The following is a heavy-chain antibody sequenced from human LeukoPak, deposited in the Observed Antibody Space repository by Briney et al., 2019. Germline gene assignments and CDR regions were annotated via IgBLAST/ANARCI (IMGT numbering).Heavy chain of an antibody. CDR3: ATDLLTATRTHYFAY. Sequence: GGSLRLSCAASGFTFSSYAMTWVRQPPGKGLEWVSGIGGSGVSTWYLDSVKGRFSISRDNSKNTLYLQLNSLRAEDTAVYYCATDLLTATRTHYFAYWGQGTLVTVSS. D-gene: IGHD1-20*01. J-gene: IGHJ4*02. CDR1: GFTFSSYA. CDR2: IGGSGVST. V-gene: IGHV3-23*01.